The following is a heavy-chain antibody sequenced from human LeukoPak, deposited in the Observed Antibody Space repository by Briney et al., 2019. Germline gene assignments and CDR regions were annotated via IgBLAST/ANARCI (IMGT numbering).Heavy chain of an antibody. CDR3: AKSPVGWMATPRLDY. CDR1: GGSFSGYY. J-gene: IGHJ4*02. D-gene: IGHD5-24*01. Sequence: KPSETLSLTCAVYGGSFSGYYWSWIRQPPGKGLEWIGEINHSGSTNYNPSLKSRVTISVDTSKNQFSLKLSSVTAADTAVYYCAKSPVGWMATPRLDYWGQGTLVTVSS. V-gene: IGHV4-34*01. CDR2: INHSGST.